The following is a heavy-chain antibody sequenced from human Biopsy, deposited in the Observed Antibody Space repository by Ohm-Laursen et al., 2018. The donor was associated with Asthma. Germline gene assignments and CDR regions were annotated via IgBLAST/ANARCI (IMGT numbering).Heavy chain of an antibody. J-gene: IGHJ5*02. D-gene: IGHD2-15*01. CDR1: GGSIRSHD. Sequence: GTLSPTCTVSGGSIRSHDWTWIRLPPGKGLEYIGDVSHTGSTNYNPSLKSRVTMSLDTSKSQFSLRLTSVTPADTAVYYCARLADCSGGACYSYGWFDPWGQGTRVTVSS. V-gene: IGHV4-59*11. CDR3: ARLADCSGGACYSYGWFDP. CDR2: VSHTGST.